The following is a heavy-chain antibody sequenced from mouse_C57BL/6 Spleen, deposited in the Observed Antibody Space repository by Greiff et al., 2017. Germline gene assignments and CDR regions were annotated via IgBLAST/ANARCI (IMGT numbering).Heavy chain of an antibody. J-gene: IGHJ3*01. CDR2: ISDGGSYT. CDR1: GFTFSSYA. V-gene: IGHV5-4*01. D-gene: IGHD3-2*01. CDR3: ARGVDSAGYGGFAY. Sequence: EVQVVESGGGLVKPGGSLKLSCAASGFTFSSYAMSWVRQTPEKGLEWVATISDGGSYTYYPDNVKGRITISRDNAKNNLYLQMSHLKSEDTAMYSGARGVDSAGYGGFAYWGHGTLVTVSA.